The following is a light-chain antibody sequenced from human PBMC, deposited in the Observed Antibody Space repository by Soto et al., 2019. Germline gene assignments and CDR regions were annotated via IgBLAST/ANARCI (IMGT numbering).Light chain of an antibody. V-gene: IGKV3-20*01. CDR3: QQYTGPPTT. CDR2: GAS. CDR1: QTVSSNY. J-gene: IGKJ5*01. Sequence: PGAIAPVSCWASQTVSSNYLACCQQSPGQAPRLLIYGASTMAAGIQDRFSGSGSGTDFTLTITRLEPEDSAVYFCQQYTGPPTTFGQGTRLEIK.